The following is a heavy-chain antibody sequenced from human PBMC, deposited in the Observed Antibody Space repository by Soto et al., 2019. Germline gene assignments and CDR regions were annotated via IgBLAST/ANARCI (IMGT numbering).Heavy chain of an antibody. V-gene: IGHV3-74*01. J-gene: IGHJ2*01. Sequence: EVQLVESGGGLVQPGGSLRLSCAASGFTFSSYWMHWVRQAPGKGLVWVSRINSDGSSTSYADSVKGRFTISRDNAKNTLYLQMNSLRAEDTAVYYCARGVTTVTTIPWYFDLWGRGTLVTVSS. CDR2: INSDGSST. CDR3: ARGVTTVTTIPWYFDL. D-gene: IGHD4-17*01. CDR1: GFTFSSYW.